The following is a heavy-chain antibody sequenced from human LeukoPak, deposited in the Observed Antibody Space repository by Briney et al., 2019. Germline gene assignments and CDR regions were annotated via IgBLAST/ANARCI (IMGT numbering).Heavy chain of an antibody. J-gene: IGHJ5*02. CDR3: ARGTPQPSGYSSGWYLGFDP. D-gene: IGHD6-19*01. CDR1: GDSTSTGGDF. Sequence: SETLSLTCTVSGDSTSTGGDFWSWVRQPPGKGLEWIGYIYDSGRTYLNPSLESRVTISLDKSKKQFSLKLSSVTAADTAVYYCARGTPQPSGYSSGWYLGFDPWGQGTLVTVSS. CDR2: IYDSGRT. V-gene: IGHV4-30-2*01.